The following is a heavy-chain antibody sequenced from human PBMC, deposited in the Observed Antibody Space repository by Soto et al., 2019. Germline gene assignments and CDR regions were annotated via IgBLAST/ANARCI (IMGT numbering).Heavy chain of an antibody. J-gene: IGHJ4*02. CDR2: IYHSGST. Sequence: SETLSLTCAVSGGSISSSNWWSWVRQPPGKGLEWIGEIYHSGSTNYNPSVKGRFTISRDKAKNSLFLHMSSLTDEDTARYFCARGPYFDSSGYNFLDYWGQGTAVTVSS. CDR3: ARGPYFDSSGYNFLDY. V-gene: IGHV4-4*02. CDR1: GGSISSSNW. D-gene: IGHD3-22*01.